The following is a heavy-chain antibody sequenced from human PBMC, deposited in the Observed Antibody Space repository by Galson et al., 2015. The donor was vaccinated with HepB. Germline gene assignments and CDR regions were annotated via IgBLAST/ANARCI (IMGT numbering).Heavy chain of an antibody. D-gene: IGHD2-2*01. J-gene: IGHJ6*03. Sequence: SLRLSCAASGFTFSSYSMNWVRQAPGKGLEWVSSISSSSSYIYYADSVKGRFTISRDNSKNTLYLQMNSLRAEDTAIYYCGKVSVGYMDVWGKGTTVTVSS. CDR2: ISSSSSYI. CDR3: GKVSVGYMDV. V-gene: IGHV3-21*04. CDR1: GFTFSSYS.